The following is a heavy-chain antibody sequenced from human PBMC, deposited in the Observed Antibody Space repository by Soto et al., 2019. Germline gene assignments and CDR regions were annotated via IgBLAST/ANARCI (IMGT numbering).Heavy chain of an antibody. CDR3: ARKYDLYYDFWSGVTYYYYMDV. V-gene: IGHV1-69*02. CDR2: IIPILGIA. D-gene: IGHD3-3*01. CDR1: GGTFSSYT. J-gene: IGHJ6*03. Sequence: SVKVSCKASGGTFSSYTISWVRQAPGQGLEWMGRIIPILGIANYAQKFQGRVTITADKSTSTAYMELSSLRSEDTAVYYCARKYDLYYDFWSGVTYYYYMDVWGKGTTVTVSS.